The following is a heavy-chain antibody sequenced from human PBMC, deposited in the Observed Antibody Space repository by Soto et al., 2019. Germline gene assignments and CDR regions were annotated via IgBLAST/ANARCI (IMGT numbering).Heavy chain of an antibody. CDR1: GGSFSGYY. D-gene: IGHD3-10*01. CDR2: INHSGST. CDR3: ARGNQYYYGSGSYYNNWFDP. J-gene: IGHJ5*02. V-gene: IGHV4-34*01. Sequence: SETLSLTCAVYGGSFSGYYWSWIRQPPGKGLEWIGEINHSGSTNYNPSPKSRVTISVDTSKNQFSLKLSSVTAADTAVYYCARGNQYYYGSGSYYNNWFDPWGQGTLVTVS.